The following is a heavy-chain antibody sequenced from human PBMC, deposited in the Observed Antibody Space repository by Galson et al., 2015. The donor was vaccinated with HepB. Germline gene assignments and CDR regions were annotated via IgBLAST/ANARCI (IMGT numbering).Heavy chain of an antibody. CDR2: ISPNSGNT. CDR3: ARGWQWSDT. D-gene: IGHD6-19*01. CDR1: GYTFTTYD. J-gene: IGHJ5*02. V-gene: IGHV1-8*01. Sequence: VKVSCKASGYTFTTYDINWMRQAAGQGLEWVGWISPNSGNTAYAQKLQGRVTMTRDTSITTVYMELSSLTTEDTATYYCARGWQWSDTWGQGTLVTVSS.